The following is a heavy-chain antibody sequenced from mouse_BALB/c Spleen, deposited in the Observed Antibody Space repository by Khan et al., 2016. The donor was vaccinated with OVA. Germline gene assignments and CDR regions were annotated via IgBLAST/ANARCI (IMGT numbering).Heavy chain of an antibody. CDR2: ISDGGSYT. CDR3: ARGYYGDPFAY. D-gene: IGHD2-13*01. Sequence: LVESGGGLVKPGGSLKLSYAASGFTFSDYYMYWVRQTPEKRLEWVATISDGGSYTYYPDSVKGRFTLSRDDAKNNLYLQMNSLKSEDTAMXNWARGYYGDPFAYWGQGTLVTVSA. CDR1: GFTFSDYY. J-gene: IGHJ3*01. V-gene: IGHV5-4*02.